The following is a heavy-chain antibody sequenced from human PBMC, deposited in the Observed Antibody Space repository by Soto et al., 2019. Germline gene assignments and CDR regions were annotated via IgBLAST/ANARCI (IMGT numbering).Heavy chain of an antibody. J-gene: IGHJ4*02. CDR2: IIPIFGTA. CDR1: GGTFSSYA. D-gene: IGHD3-22*01. V-gene: IGHV1-69*13. Sequence: SVKVSCKASGGTFSSYAISWVRQAPGQGLEWMGGIIPIFGTANYAQKFQGRVTITADESTSTAYMELSSLRSEDTAVYYCARGPRPFYYDSSGYPFAYWGQGTLVTVSS. CDR3: ARGPRPFYYDSSGYPFAY.